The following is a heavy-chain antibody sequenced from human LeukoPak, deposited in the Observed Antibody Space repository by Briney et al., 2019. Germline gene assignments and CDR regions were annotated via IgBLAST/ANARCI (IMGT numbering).Heavy chain of an antibody. CDR2: SRNKADSYTT. V-gene: IGHV3-72*01. CDR3: ARADYYDSSDYYYGIFDL. J-gene: IGHJ3*01. D-gene: IGHD3-22*01. CDR1: GFSLTDHY. Sequence: PGGSLRLSCAASGFSLTDHYMDWVRQAPGKGLEWVGRSRNKADSYTTKYAASVQGRFTISRDDSKNSLSLQINSLKSEDTAVYYCARADYYDSSDYYYGIFDLWGQGTMVTVSS.